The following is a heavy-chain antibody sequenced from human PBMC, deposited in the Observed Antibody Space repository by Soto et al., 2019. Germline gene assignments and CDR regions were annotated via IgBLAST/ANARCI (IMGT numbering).Heavy chain of an antibody. D-gene: IGHD5-12*01. CDR3: ARGQEGVVAMH. Sequence: QVQLQQWGAGLLKPSETLSLNCAVNGGSLSGYYWSWIRQPPGKGLEWIGEIKDGGRTNYSPSLKSRATISSDTSNNQFSLRLYSVTAADTGVYYCARGQEGVVAMHRDQGTLVTVSS. CDR1: GGSLSGYY. J-gene: IGHJ4*02. V-gene: IGHV4-34*01. CDR2: IKDGGRT.